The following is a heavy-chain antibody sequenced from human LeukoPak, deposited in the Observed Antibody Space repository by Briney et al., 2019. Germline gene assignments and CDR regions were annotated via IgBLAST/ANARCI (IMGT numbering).Heavy chain of an antibody. Sequence: ASVKVSCKASGYTFTSYGISWVRQAPGQGLEWMGWISAYNGNTNYAQKLQGRVTMTTDTSTSTAYMELRSLRSDDTAVYYCARDLGGYYYGSGTPFQHWGQGTLVTVSS. CDR1: GYTFTSYG. CDR3: ARDLGGYYYGSGTPFQH. D-gene: IGHD3-10*01. V-gene: IGHV1-18*04. CDR2: ISAYNGNT. J-gene: IGHJ1*01.